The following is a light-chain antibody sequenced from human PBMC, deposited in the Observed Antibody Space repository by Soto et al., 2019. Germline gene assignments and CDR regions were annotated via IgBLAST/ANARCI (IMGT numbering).Light chain of an antibody. Sequence: DIQMTQSPSSVSASVGDRVTITCRASQGISSWLAWYQQKPGKAPKLLIYGASSRATGIPDRFSGSGSGTDFTLTISRLEPEDFAVYSCQQYGTSPTFGQGTRLEIK. CDR3: QQYGTSPT. J-gene: IGKJ5*01. V-gene: IGKV1-12*01. CDR1: QGISSW. CDR2: GAS.